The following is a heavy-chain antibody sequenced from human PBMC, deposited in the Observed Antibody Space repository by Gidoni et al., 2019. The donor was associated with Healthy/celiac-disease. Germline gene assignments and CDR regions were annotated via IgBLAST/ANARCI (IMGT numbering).Heavy chain of an antibody. D-gene: IGHD2-15*01. Sequence: LEWMGGIIPIFGTANYAQKFQGRVTITAGEPTSTVYMELSNLRPEDTAVYYCAREGYCSGGGCYSGGYAFDIWGQGTMVTVSS. V-gene: IGHV1-69*01. J-gene: IGHJ3*02. CDR2: IIPIFGTA. CDR3: AREGYCSGGGCYSGGYAFDI.